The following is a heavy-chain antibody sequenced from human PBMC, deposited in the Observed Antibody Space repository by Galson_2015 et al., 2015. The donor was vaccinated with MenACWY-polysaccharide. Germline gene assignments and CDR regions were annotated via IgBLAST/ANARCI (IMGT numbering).Heavy chain of an antibody. J-gene: IGHJ4*02. CDR3: ATRGPSSTSRNRWEY. D-gene: IGHD2-2*01. CDR2: IKSKTEGGTT. Sequence: SLRLSCAASGFTVTDARMNWVRQAPGKGLEWVARIKSKTEGGTTDYAAPVEGRFTISRDESKNTLFLQMNSLKTEDTAVYYCATRGPSSTSRNRWEYWRQGTLVTVSS. CDR1: GFTVTDAR. V-gene: IGHV3-15*05.